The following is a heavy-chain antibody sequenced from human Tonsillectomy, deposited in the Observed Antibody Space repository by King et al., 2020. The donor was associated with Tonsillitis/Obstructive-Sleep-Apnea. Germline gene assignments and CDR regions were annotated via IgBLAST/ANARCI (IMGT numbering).Heavy chain of an antibody. V-gene: IGHV2-26*01. CDR2: IFSNDEK. Sequence: VTLKESGPVLVKPTETLTLTCTVSGFSLSNARMGVSWIRQPPGKALEWLAHIFSNDEKSYSTSLKSRPTISKDTSKSQVVLNMTNMDPVDTATYYCARILEYYDFWSAPGARDRYMDVWGKGTTVTVSS. CDR3: ARILEYYDFWSAPGARDRYMDV. CDR1: GFSLSNARMG. J-gene: IGHJ6*03. D-gene: IGHD3-3*01.